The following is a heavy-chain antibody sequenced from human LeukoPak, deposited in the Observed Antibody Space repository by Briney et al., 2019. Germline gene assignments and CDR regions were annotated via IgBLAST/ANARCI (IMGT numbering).Heavy chain of an antibody. Sequence: GGSLRLSCAASGFTFSSYAMSWVRQAPGKGLEWVSAISGSGGSTYYADSVKGRFTISRDNSKNTLYLRMNSLRAEDTAVYYCAVKGMVRGVINDYWGQGTLVTVSS. CDR3: AVKGMVRGVINDY. V-gene: IGHV3-23*01. CDR2: ISGSGGST. J-gene: IGHJ4*02. D-gene: IGHD3-10*01. CDR1: GFTFSSYA.